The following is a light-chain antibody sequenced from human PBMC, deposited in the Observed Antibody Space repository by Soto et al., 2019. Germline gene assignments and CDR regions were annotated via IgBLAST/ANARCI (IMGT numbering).Light chain of an antibody. CDR2: RNN. J-gene: IGLJ2*01. V-gene: IGLV1-47*01. CDR3: AAWDDSLSGPG. CDR1: SSNIGSNY. Sequence: QSVLTQPPSASGTPGQRVTISCCGSSSNIGSNYVYWYQQLPGTAPKLLIYRNNQRPSGVPDRFSGSKSGTSASLAISGLRSEDEADYYCAAWDDSLSGPGFGGGTKLTVL.